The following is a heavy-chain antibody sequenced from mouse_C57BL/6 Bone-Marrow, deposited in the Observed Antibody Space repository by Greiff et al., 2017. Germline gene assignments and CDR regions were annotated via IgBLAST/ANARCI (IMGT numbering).Heavy chain of an antibody. J-gene: IGHJ4*01. CDR1: GYTFTNYW. CDR2: IYPGGGYT. CDR3: ARRGFDGYYPYAMDY. V-gene: IGHV1-63*01. D-gene: IGHD2-3*01. Sequence: QVQLQQSGAELVRPGTSVKMSCKASGYTFTNYWIGWAKQRPGHGLEWIGDIYPGGGYTNYNEKFKGKATLTADKSSSTAYMQFSSLTSEDSAIYYCARRGFDGYYPYAMDYWGQGTSVTVSS.